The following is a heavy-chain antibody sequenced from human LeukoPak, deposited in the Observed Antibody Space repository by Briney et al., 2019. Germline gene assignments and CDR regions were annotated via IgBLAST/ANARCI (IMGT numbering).Heavy chain of an antibody. CDR1: GGTFSSYA. J-gene: IGHJ3*02. V-gene: IGHV1-69*01. D-gene: IGHD4/OR15-4a*01. CDR2: IIPIFGTA. CDR3: ARVKHDYGARADAFDI. Sequence: SVKVSCKASGGTFSSYAISWVRQAPGQGLEWMGGIIPIFGTANYAQKFQGRVTITADESTSTAYMELSSLRSEDTAVYYCARVKHDYGARADAFDIWGQGTMVTVSS.